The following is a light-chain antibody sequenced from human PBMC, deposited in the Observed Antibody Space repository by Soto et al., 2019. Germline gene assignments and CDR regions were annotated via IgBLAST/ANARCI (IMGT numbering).Light chain of an antibody. CDR3: QTWGTGIVL. Sequence: QPVLTQPPSASASLGASVKLTCTLRSGHSTYAIAWHQQQPEKGPRYLMKLNSDGSHSKGDGIPDRFSGSSSGAERYLTISSLQSEDEADYYCQTWGTGIVLLGGGTKLTVL. CDR2: LNSDGSH. V-gene: IGLV4-69*02. J-gene: IGLJ2*01. CDR1: SGHSTYA.